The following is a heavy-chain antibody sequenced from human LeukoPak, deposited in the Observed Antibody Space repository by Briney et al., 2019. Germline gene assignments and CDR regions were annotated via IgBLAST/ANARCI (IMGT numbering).Heavy chain of an antibody. CDR2: ISAYNGNT. V-gene: IGHV1-18*01. J-gene: IGHJ6*02. CDR1: GYTFTRYG. CDR3: ARGLVWGQLWFSYYYYYGMDV. D-gene: IGHD5-18*01. Sequence: ASVKVCCKASGYTFTRYGISWVRQAPGQGLEWMGWISAYNGNTNYAQKLQGRVTMTTDTSTRTAYMELRSLRSDDTAVYYCARGLVWGQLWFSYYYYYGMDVWGQGTTVTVSS.